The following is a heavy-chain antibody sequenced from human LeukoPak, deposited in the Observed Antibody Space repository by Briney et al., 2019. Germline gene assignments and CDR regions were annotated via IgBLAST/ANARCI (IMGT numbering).Heavy chain of an antibody. J-gene: IGHJ4*02. V-gene: IGHV4-61*02. D-gene: IGHD3-10*01. CDR2: IDASGST. Sequence: PSETLSLTCTASSDSIGRGSYYWSWIRQPAGKRLEWIGRIDASGSTNYNPSLESRVTISIDTSKNQFSLRLSSVTAADTAVYFCARERTAPRFGDFLYWGQGSRVSVSS. CDR1: SDSIGRGSYY. CDR3: ARERTAPRFGDFLY.